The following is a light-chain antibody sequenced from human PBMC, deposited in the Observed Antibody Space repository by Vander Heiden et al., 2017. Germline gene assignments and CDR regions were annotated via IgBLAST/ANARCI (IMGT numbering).Light chain of an antibody. CDR3: SSYTSSTTVV. Sequence: QSALTQPASVSGSPGQPITISCTGTSSDIGTYNFVSWYQQHPGKAPKLMIYDVSDRPSGVSDRFSGSKSGNTASLTISGLQAEDEADYYCSSYTSSTTVVFGGGTTLTVL. J-gene: IGLJ3*02. CDR2: DVS. V-gene: IGLV2-14*03. CDR1: SSDIGTYNF.